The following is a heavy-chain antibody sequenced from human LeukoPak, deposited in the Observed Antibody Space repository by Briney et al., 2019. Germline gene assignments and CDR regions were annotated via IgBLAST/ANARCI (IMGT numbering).Heavy chain of an antibody. CDR2: ITTTGANT. J-gene: IGHJ4*02. CDR3: MKSQNTGNYYFDN. Sequence: PGGSLRLSCAASGFNFSNHAMSWVRQAPGKGLERVSGITTTGANTYYADSVKGRFTISRDNSKNTLSLLMNDLRAEDTAIYYCMKSQNTGNYYFDNWGQGTLVTVSS. D-gene: IGHD2-8*02. CDR1: GFNFSNHA. V-gene: IGHV3-23*01.